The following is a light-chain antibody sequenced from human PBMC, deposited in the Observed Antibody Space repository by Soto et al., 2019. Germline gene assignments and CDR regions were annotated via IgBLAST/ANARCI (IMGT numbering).Light chain of an antibody. CDR3: QQYNTWHPKMA. Sequence: VVTQSPATLSVFPGETATLSCRASQSVSSDLAWYQQRPGKAPRLLIYGASTRATGIPARFRGSGPGTEFRLTISSLQSEDFATYYCQQYNTWHPKMAFGRGTKVEIK. CDR2: GAS. CDR1: QSVSSD. J-gene: IGKJ1*01. V-gene: IGKV3-15*01.